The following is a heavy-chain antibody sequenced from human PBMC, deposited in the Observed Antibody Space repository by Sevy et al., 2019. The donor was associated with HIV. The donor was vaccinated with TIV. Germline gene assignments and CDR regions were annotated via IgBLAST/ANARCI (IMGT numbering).Heavy chain of an antibody. D-gene: IGHD2-21*02. V-gene: IGHV2-5*02. CDR1: GFSLSTSGVG. CDR3: AHRPWGGDSGAFDI. Sequence: SGPTLVKPTQTLTLTCTFSGFSLSTSGVGVGWIRQPPGKALEWLALIYWDDDKRYSPSLKSRLTMTKDTSKNQVVLTITNMDPVDTATYYWAHRPWGGDSGAFDIWGQGTMVTVSS. CDR2: IYWDDDK. J-gene: IGHJ3*02.